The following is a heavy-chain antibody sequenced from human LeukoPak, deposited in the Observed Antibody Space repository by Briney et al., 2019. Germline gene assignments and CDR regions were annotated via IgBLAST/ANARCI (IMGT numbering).Heavy chain of an antibody. CDR3: ARDRYYGSGILDV. CDR2: ISSSGSTI. D-gene: IGHD3-10*01. Sequence: PGGSLRLSCAASGFAFSSYEMNWARQAPGKRLEWVSYISSSGSTIHYADSVKGRFTISRDNAKNTLYLQMNSLRAEDTAVYYCARDRYYGSGILDVWGQGTTVTVSS. CDR1: GFAFSSYE. V-gene: IGHV3-48*03. J-gene: IGHJ6*02.